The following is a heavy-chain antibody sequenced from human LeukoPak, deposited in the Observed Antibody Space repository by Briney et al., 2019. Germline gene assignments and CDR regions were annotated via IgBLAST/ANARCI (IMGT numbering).Heavy chain of an antibody. Sequence: GGSLRLSCAASGFTFSSYAMSWFRQAPGKGLEWVSLICGRGGNTYYADSVKGRFTISRDNSKNTLSLQMNSLRAEDTAVYYCAKGSGDSCFSPLDSWGQGTLVTVSS. D-gene: IGHD2-15*01. V-gene: IGHV3-23*01. CDR2: ICGRGGNT. J-gene: IGHJ4*02. CDR3: AKGSGDSCFSPLDS. CDR1: GFTFSSYA.